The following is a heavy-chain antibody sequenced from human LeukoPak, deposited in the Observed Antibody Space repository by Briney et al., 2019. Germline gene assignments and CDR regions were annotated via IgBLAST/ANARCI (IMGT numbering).Heavy chain of an antibody. CDR1: GGTFSSYA. V-gene: IGHV1-69*06. CDR2: IIPIFGTA. Sequence: ASVKVSCKASGGTFSSYAISWVRQAPGQGLEWMGRIIPIFGTANYAQKFQGRVTITADKSTSTAYMELSSLRSEDTAVYYCARDRLHCGGDCDVPDYWGQGPLVTVSS. J-gene: IGHJ4*02. CDR3: ARDRLHCGGDCDVPDY. D-gene: IGHD2-21*02.